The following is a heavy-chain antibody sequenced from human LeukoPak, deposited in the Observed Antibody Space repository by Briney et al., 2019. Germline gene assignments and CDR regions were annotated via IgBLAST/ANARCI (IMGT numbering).Heavy chain of an antibody. V-gene: IGHV3-30*18. CDR2: ISYDGSNK. Sequence: GGSLRLSCVASGFTFSSYGMHWVRQAPGKGLEWVAVISYDGSNKYYADSVKGRFTISRDNSKNTLYLQMNSLRAEDTAVYYCAKIVAAMGAFDIWGQGTMVTVSS. CDR1: GFTFSSYG. J-gene: IGHJ3*02. CDR3: AKIVAAMGAFDI. D-gene: IGHD2-21*01.